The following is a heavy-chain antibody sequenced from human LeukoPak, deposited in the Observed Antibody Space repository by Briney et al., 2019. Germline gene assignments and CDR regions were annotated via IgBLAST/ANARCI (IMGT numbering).Heavy chain of an antibody. CDR3: AKDRSGMGYYFDF. CDR2: ISYDGSNK. D-gene: IGHD1-26*01. Sequence: PGRSLRLSCAVSGFTFNTYGIHWVRQTPGKGLEWVALISYDGSNKHYADSVKGRFTISRDNSKNTLYLQMDSLRAEDTAVYYCAKDRSGMGYYFDFWGQGTLVTVSS. CDR1: GFTFNTYG. V-gene: IGHV3-30*18. J-gene: IGHJ4*02.